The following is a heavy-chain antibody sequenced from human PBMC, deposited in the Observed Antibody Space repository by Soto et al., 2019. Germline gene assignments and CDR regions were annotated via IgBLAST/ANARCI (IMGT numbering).Heavy chain of an antibody. CDR1: GYTLTELS. CDR3: ATVKVHCSGGSCYWHFFDY. J-gene: IGHJ4*02. D-gene: IGHD2-15*01. Sequence: SVKVSCKVSGYTLTELSMHWVRQAPGKGLEWMGGFDPEDGETIYAQKFQGRVTMTEDTSTDTAYMELSSLRSEDTAVYYCATVKVHCSGGSCYWHFFDYWGQGTLVTVSS. CDR2: FDPEDGET. V-gene: IGHV1-24*01.